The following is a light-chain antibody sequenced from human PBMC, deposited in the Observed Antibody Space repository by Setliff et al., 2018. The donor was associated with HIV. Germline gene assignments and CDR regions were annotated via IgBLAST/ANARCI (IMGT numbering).Light chain of an antibody. V-gene: IGLV2-11*01. Sequence: QSALTQPRSLSGSPGQSVTISCTGTSSDVGGYKYVSWYQQHPGSAPKLMIYDVNKRPSGVPDRFSGSRSGNTASLTISGLQPEDEADYYCCSYAVGYSFDVIFGRGTKVTVL. CDR1: SSDVGGYKY. CDR2: DVN. J-gene: IGLJ2*01. CDR3: CSYAVGYSFDVI.